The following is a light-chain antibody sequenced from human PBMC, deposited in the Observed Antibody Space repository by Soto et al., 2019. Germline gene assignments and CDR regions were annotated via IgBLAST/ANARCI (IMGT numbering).Light chain of an antibody. CDR3: AAWDDSLDGVV. V-gene: IGLV1-44*01. J-gene: IGLJ3*02. CDR1: SPNIGSNV. CDR2: VNN. Sequence: QSVLTQPPSASGTPGQRVTISCSGRSPNIGSNVVNWYQQLPGTAPKLLIYVNNQRPSGVPDRFSGSKSGTSASLAISGLQSEDAADYYCAAWDDSLDGVVFGGGTKLTVL.